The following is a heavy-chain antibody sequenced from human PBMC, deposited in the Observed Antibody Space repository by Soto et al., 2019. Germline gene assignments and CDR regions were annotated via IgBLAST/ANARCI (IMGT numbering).Heavy chain of an antibody. D-gene: IGHD6-19*01. J-gene: IGHJ3*02. Sequence: ASVKVSCKASGYTFTSYDINWVRQATGQGLEWMGWMNPNSGNTGYAQKFQGRVTMTRNTSISTAYMELSSLRSEDTAVYYCARGGDSSGWYSGVAFDIWGQGKMVTVSS. V-gene: IGHV1-8*01. CDR3: ARGGDSSGWYSGVAFDI. CDR1: GYTFTSYD. CDR2: MNPNSGNT.